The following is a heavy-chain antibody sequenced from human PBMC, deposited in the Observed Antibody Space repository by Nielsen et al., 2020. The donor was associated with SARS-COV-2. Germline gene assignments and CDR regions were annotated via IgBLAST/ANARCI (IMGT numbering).Heavy chain of an antibody. J-gene: IGHJ6*02. CDR3: ARFIAAAGWYYYYGMDV. Sequence: GGSLRLSCAASGFTFSDYYMSWIRQAPGKGLERVSYISSSGSTIYYADSVKGRFTISRDNAKNSLYLQMNSLRAEDTAVYYCARFIAAAGWYYYYGMDVWGQGTTVTVSS. CDR1: GFTFSDYY. V-gene: IGHV3-11*01. D-gene: IGHD6-13*01. CDR2: ISSSGSTI.